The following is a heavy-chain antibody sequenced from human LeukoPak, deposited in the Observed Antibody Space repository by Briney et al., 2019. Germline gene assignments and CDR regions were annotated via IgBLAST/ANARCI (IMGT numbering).Heavy chain of an antibody. V-gene: IGHV4-39*01. CDR3: ASYDFWSGYFGY. J-gene: IGHJ4*02. CDR2: IYYSGST. CDR1: GGSISSSSYY. D-gene: IGHD3-3*01. Sequence: PSETLSLXCTVSGGSISSSSYYWGWVRQPPAKGLEWIGSIYYSGSTYYNPSLKSRVTISVDTSKNQFSLKLSFVTAADTAVYYCASYDFWSGYFGYWGQGTLVTVSS.